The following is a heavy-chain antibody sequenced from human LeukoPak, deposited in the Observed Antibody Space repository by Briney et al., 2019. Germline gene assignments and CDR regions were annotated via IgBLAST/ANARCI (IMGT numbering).Heavy chain of an antibody. CDR2: ISGSGDNT. D-gene: IGHD3-3*01. V-gene: IGHV3-23*01. CDR3: AKEEAIFGVVRAGFFDY. J-gene: IGHJ4*02. Sequence: PGGSLRLSCAASGFTFSNYAMSWVRQAPGKGLEWVSGISGSGDNTYYADSVKGRFTISRDNSKNTLYLQMNSLRAEDTAVYYCAKEEAIFGVVRAGFFDYWGQGTLVTVSS. CDR1: GFTFSNYA.